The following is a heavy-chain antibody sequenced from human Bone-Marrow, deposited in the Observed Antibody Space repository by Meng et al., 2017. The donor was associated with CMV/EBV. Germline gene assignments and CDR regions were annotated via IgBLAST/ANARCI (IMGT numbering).Heavy chain of an antibody. CDR2: IRYDGSNK. D-gene: IGHD4/OR15-4a*01. J-gene: IGHJ6*02. CDR1: GFTFSSYA. CDR3: AKAVLGRRYYYYGMDV. Sequence: GGSLRLSCAASGFTFSSYAMHWVRQAPGKGLEWVAFIRYDGSNKYYADSVKGRFTISRDNSKNTLYLQMNSLRAEDTAVYYCAKAVLGRRYYYYGMDVWGQGTTVTFSS. V-gene: IGHV3-30*02.